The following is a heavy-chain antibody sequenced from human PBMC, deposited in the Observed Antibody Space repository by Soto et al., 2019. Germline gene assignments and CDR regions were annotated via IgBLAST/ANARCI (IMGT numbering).Heavy chain of an antibody. V-gene: IGHV3-23*01. CDR1: GFTFSSYA. D-gene: IGHD1-26*01. J-gene: IGHJ4*02. CDR2: ISGSGGST. CDR3: AKRAAYSGSYYGPFEY. Sequence: EVQLLESGGGLVQPGGSLRLSCAASGFTFSSYAMSWVRQAPGKGLEWVSAISGSGGSTYYADSVKGRFTISRDNSKNTLYLQMNSLRAEDTAVYYCAKRAAYSGSYYGPFEYWGQGTLVTVSS.